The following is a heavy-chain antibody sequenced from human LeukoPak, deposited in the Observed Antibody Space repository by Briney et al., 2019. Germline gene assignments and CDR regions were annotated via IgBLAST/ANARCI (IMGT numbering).Heavy chain of an antibody. CDR3: AKTTGYSSDPLDC. V-gene: IGHV3-64D*06. J-gene: IGHJ4*02. CDR1: GFTFSNYA. D-gene: IGHD6-19*01. Sequence: PGGSLRLSCSASGFTFSNYAMHWVRQAPGKGLEYVSAMNGRFTISRDNSKNTLYLQMSSLRAEDTAVYYCAKTTGYSSDPLDCWGQGTLVTVSS.